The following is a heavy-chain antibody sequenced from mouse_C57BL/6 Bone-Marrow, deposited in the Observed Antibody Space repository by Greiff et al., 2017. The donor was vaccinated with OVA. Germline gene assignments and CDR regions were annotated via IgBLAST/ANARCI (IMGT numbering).Heavy chain of an antibody. V-gene: IGHV3-6*01. Sequence: EVQLQESGPGLVKPSQSLSLTCSVTGYSITSGYYWNWIRQFPGNKLEWMGYISYDGSNNYNPSLKNRISITRDTSKNQFFLKLNSVTTEDTATYYCANYGLLYWGQGTLVTVSA. D-gene: IGHD1-1*02. CDR2: ISYDGSN. CDR3: ANYGLLY. CDR1: GYSITSGYY. J-gene: IGHJ3*01.